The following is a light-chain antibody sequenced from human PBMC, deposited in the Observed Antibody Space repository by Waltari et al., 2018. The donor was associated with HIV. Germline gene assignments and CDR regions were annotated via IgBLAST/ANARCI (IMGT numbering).Light chain of an antibody. CDR2: KAS. Sequence: DIQMTQSPSTLSASVGDRVTITCRARQSISTWLAWYQQKPGKAPKLLIYKASTLESGVPSRFSGSGSGTELTLTISSLQPDDFATYYCQQYNRPWTFGQGTKVEIK. CDR3: QQYNRPWT. J-gene: IGKJ1*01. CDR1: QSISTW. V-gene: IGKV1-5*03.